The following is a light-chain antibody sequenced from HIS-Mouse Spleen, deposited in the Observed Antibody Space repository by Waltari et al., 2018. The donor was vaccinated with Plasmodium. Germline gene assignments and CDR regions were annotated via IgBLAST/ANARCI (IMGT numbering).Light chain of an antibody. V-gene: IGKV3-20*01. Sequence: EIVLTQSPGTLSLSPGERATLSCRASQSVSSSYLAWYQQKPGQAPRPLIDGASSRSTGIPDRFSGSGSGTYFTLNISRLEPEDFAVYYCQQYGSSLPWTFGQGTKVEIK. CDR3: QQYGSSLPWT. J-gene: IGKJ1*01. CDR1: QSVSSSY. CDR2: GAS.